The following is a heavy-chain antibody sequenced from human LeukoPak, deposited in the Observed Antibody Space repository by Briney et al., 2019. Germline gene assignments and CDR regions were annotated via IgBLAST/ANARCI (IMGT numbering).Heavy chain of an antibody. CDR2: IYYSGST. CDR3: ARGMTVTTSISFDF. CDR1: GGSISSYY. J-gene: IGHJ4*02. Sequence: SETLSLTCTVSGGSISSYYWSWIRQPPGKGLEWIGYIYYSGSTNYNPSLKSRVTISVDTSKNQFSLKLSSVTAADTAVYYCARGMTVTTSISFDFWGQGTLVTVSS. V-gene: IGHV4-59*01. D-gene: IGHD4-17*01.